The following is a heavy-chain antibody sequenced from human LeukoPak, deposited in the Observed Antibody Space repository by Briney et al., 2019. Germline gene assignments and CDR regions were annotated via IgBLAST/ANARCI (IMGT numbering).Heavy chain of an antibody. J-gene: IGHJ5*02. D-gene: IGHD2-2*01. Sequence: SENLSLTCIVSGGSISSSRYNWGWIRQSPGKGLEWIGSIYYSGSTYYNPSLKSRVTISVDTSKNQFSLKLSSVTAADTAVYYCAREDQYWFDPWGQGTLVTVSS. CDR3: AREDQYWFDP. V-gene: IGHV4-39*07. CDR1: GGSISSSRYN. CDR2: IYYSGST.